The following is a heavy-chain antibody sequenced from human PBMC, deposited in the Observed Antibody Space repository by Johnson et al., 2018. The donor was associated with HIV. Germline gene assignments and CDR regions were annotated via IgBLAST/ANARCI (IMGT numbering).Heavy chain of an antibody. CDR1: GFTFSTYA. V-gene: IGHV3-23*04. D-gene: IGHD6-13*01. J-gene: IGHJ3*02. Sequence: VQLVESGGTLVQPGGSLRLSCAASGFTFSTYAMNWVRQAPGKGLEWVSAISGSGGSTYYADSVKGRFTISRDNSKNTLYLQMNSLRAEDTAVYYCAKDQWSSSWTNDAFDIWGQGTMVTVSS. CDR2: ISGSGGST. CDR3: AKDQWSSSWTNDAFDI.